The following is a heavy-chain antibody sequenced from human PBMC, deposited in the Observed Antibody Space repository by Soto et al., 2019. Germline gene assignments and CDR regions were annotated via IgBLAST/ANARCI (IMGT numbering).Heavy chain of an antibody. Sequence: GESLKLSCKGSGYSFTSYWIGWVRQMPGKGLEWMGRIDPSDSYTNYSPSFQGHVTISADKSISTAYLQWSSLKASDTAMYYCARLEWSVTGMDVWGQGTTVTVSS. V-gene: IGHV5-10-1*01. J-gene: IGHJ6*02. CDR1: GYSFTSYW. CDR2: IDPSDSYT. CDR3: ARLEWSVTGMDV. D-gene: IGHD3-3*01.